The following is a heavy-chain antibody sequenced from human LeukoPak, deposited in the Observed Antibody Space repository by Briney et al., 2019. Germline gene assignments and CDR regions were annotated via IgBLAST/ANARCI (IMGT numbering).Heavy chain of an antibody. CDR3: ARRLSPILVVVPAAIDIDY. Sequence: PGRSLRLSCAASGFTFTNFAMHWVRQAPGKGLEWVTVISDDGNNKYFADSVKGRFTISRDNSKNTLYLQMNSLRAEDTAVYYCARRLSPILVVVPAAIDIDYWGQGTLVTVSS. V-gene: IGHV3-30*03. J-gene: IGHJ4*02. CDR2: ISDDGNNK. D-gene: IGHD2-2*02. CDR1: GFTFTNFA.